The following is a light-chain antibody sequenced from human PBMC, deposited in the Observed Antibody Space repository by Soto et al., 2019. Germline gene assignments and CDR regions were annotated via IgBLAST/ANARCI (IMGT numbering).Light chain of an antibody. J-gene: IGLJ1*01. CDR2: EVS. V-gene: IGLV2-14*01. CDR3: SSLRV. CDR1: SSDIGGYNY. Sequence: QSALTQPASVSGSPGQSITISCTGTSSDIGGYNYVSWYQHHPGKAPKLMIYEVSNRPSGVSNRFSGSKSGNTASLTISGLQAEDEADYYCSSLRVFGTGTKLTVI.